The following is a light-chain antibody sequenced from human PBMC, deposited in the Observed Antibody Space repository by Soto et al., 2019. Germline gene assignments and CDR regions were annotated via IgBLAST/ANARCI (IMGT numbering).Light chain of an antibody. CDR3: SSYTSSSTLI. Sequence: QSALTQPASVSGSPGQSITISCTGTSSDVGDYSYVSWYQQHPGKAPKLMIYEVSNRPSGVSNRFSGSKSGNTASLTISGLQAEDEADYYCSSYTSSSTLIFGTGTKVTV. V-gene: IGLV2-14*01. CDR1: SSDVGDYSY. CDR2: EVS. J-gene: IGLJ1*01.